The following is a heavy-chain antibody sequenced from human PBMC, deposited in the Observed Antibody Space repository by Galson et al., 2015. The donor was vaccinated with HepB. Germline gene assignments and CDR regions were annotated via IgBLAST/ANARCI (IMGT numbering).Heavy chain of an antibody. CDR1: GFTFSGSA. D-gene: IGHD4-17*01. Sequence: SLRLSCAASGFTFSGSAMHWVRQASGKGLEWVGRIRSKAHTYATAYAASVKGRFTISRDDSKNTAYLQMNSLKTEDTAVYFCSSSRSGDYYSVWFDPWGQGTLVTVSS. CDR3: SSSRSGDYYSVWFDP. CDR2: IRSKAHTYAT. J-gene: IGHJ5*02. V-gene: IGHV3-73*01.